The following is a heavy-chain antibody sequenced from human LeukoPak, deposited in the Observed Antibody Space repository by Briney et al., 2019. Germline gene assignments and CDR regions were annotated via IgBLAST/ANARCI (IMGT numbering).Heavy chain of an antibody. Sequence: GGSLRLSCAASGFTFSSYAMHWVRQAPGQGLEWMGWINPNSGGTNYAQKFQGRVTMTRDTSISTAYMELSRLRSDDTAVYYCARVHPRSAYCGGDCLGYWGQGTLVTVSS. D-gene: IGHD2-21*02. J-gene: IGHJ4*02. V-gene: IGHV1-2*02. CDR3: ARVHPRSAYCGGDCLGY. CDR1: GFTFSSYA. CDR2: INPNSGGT.